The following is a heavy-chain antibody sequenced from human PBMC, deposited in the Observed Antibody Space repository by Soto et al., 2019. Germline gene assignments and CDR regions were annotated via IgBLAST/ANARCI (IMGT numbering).Heavy chain of an antibody. Sequence: ASVKVSCKASGYPFTSYGISWVRQAPGQGLDWMGWISAYNGNTKYAQDLQGRVTMTTDTSTSTAYMELRSLRSDDTAMHYCARFSGGSYNTYYFYYGMDVWGQGTTVTVSS. J-gene: IGHJ6*02. CDR3: ARFSGGSYNTYYFYYGMDV. V-gene: IGHV1-18*04. CDR2: ISAYNGNT. D-gene: IGHD2-15*01. CDR1: GYPFTSYG.